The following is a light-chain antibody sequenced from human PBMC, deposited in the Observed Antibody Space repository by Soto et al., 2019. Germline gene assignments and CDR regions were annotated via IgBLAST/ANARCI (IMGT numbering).Light chain of an antibody. CDR2: DDN. V-gene: IGLV1-51*01. CDR3: GSWDSSLIAHV. CDR1: SSNIGVNS. Sequence: QSVLTPPPSVSAASGQKVTISCSGSSSNIGVNSVSWYHQLPGTAHKLLIYDDNKRPSGIKDRFSGSKSGTSATLGITGFKNGDEADYYCGSWDSSLIAHVFGTGTQVNVL. J-gene: IGLJ1*01.